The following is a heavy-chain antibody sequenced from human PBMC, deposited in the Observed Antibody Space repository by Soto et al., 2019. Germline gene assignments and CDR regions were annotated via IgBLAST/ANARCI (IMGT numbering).Heavy chain of an antibody. CDR2: ISADNGDT. V-gene: IGHV1-18*01. Sequence: QIQLVQSGAEVRKPGASAKISCEASGYTFTNYGIGWVRQAPGEGLEWMGWISADNGDTNYAQKFQGRVTMTTDTSTSTAYMELRSLRSDDTAVYYCAKTPVLLLFGAWLDPWGQGTLVTVSS. CDR3: AKTPVLLLFGAWLDP. J-gene: IGHJ5*02. CDR1: GYTFTNYG. D-gene: IGHD3-16*01.